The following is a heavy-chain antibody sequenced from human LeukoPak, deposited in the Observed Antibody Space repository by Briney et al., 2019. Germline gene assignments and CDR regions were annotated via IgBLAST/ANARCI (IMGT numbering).Heavy chain of an antibody. Sequence: SSETLSLTCAVYGGSFSGYFWSWIRQPPGKGLEWIAHIYYSGSTKYNPSPKSRVTISVDTSKNQFSLKLSSVTAADTAVYYCARAEGIAAAGTYYYYGLDVWGQGTTVTVSS. CDR1: GGSFSGYF. J-gene: IGHJ6*02. D-gene: IGHD6-13*01. V-gene: IGHV4-59*08. CDR2: IYYSGST. CDR3: ARAEGIAAAGTYYYYGLDV.